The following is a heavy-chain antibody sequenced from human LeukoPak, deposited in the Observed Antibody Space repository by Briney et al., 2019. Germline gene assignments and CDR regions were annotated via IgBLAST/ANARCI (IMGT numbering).Heavy chain of an antibody. V-gene: IGHV3-30*02. CDR1: GFTFISYG. J-gene: IGHJ5*02. Sequence: LGRSLSLSCAASGFTFISYGMHWVRQAPGKGLEWVAFIGYDGSNKYYADSVKGRFTVSRDKSKNTLYLQMDSLRTEDTAVYYCAKGLYYKDRSGYPAWGQGTLVTISS. CDR2: IGYDGSNK. D-gene: IGHD3-22*01. CDR3: AKGLYYKDRSGYPA.